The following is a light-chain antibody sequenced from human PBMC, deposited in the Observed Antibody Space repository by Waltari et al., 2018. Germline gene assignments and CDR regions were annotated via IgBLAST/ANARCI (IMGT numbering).Light chain of an antibody. V-gene: IGLV2-23*02. CDR2: DVN. J-gene: IGLJ3*02. CDR3: CSYAGSAISV. CDR1: TSDAGKYNL. Sequence: QSALTQTAAVSGSPGQSLTIPCTGTTSDAGKYNLVSWYQQHPGKAPTLIIYDVNKRPSGVSNRFSGSKSGNTASLTISGLQAADEAEYYCCSYAGSAISVFGGGTKLTVL.